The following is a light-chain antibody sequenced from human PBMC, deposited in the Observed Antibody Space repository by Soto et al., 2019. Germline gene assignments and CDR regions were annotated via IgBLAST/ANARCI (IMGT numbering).Light chain of an antibody. CDR3: QQLNSYPRT. CDR2: AAS. CDR1: QGISSF. J-gene: IGKJ4*01. Sequence: DLQLTQSPSFLSASVGDRVTITCRASQGISSFLAWYQQKPGKAPKLLIYAASTLQSGVPSRFSGSGSGREFTLTISSLQPEDFATYYCQQLNSYPRTFGGGTKVEIK. V-gene: IGKV1-9*01.